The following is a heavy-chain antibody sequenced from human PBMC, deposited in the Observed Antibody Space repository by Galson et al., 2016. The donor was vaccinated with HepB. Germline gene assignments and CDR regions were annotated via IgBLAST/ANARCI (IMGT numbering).Heavy chain of an antibody. Sequence: SLRLSCAASGFTFSSFEMNWVRQAPGKGLEWLSYISSSGTTIYYADSVKGRFTISRDNARNSLYLQMNGLRVEDTAVYYCARDLVYPGDYGKYYYYGMDVWGQGTTVTVSS. CDR2: ISSSGTTI. V-gene: IGHV3-48*03. CDR3: ARDLVYPGDYGKYYYYGMDV. CDR1: GFTFSSFE. J-gene: IGHJ6*02. D-gene: IGHD4-17*01.